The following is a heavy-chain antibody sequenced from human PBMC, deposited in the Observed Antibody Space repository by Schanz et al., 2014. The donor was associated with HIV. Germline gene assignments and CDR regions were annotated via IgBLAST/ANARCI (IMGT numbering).Heavy chain of an antibody. Sequence: EVQLVESGGGLVKPGGSLRLSCAASGFTFMRHTMNWVRQAPGKGREWVSSISDRSDYLHYADSVKGRFTISRDNSRNTLYLEMNSLRADDTAVYYCAKDEYYYGSGSYIYFYYGMDVWGQGTTVTVSS. CDR2: ISDRSDYL. CDR1: GFTFMRHT. D-gene: IGHD3-10*01. V-gene: IGHV3-21*02. J-gene: IGHJ6*02. CDR3: AKDEYYYGSGSYIYFYYGMDV.